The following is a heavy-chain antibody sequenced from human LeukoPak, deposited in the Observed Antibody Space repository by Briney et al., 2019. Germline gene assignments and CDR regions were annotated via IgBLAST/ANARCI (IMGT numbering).Heavy chain of an antibody. Sequence: ASVKVSCKASGYTFTSYDINWVRQATGQGLEWMGWMNPNSGNTGYAQKFQGRATMTRNTSISIAYMEMSSLRSEDTAVYYCARGSSGWPYQDAFDIWGQGTRVSVSS. CDR3: ARGSSGWPYQDAFDI. CDR2: MNPNSGNT. CDR1: GYTFTSYD. D-gene: IGHD6-19*01. V-gene: IGHV1-8*01. J-gene: IGHJ3*02.